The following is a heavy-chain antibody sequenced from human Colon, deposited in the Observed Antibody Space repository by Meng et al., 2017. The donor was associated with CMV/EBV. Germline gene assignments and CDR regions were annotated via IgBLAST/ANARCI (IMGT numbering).Heavy chain of an antibody. V-gene: IGHV3-43*01. D-gene: IGHD2-15*01. CDR1: GFIFDDYT. Sequence: GESLKISCAASGFIFDDYTLHWVRQAPGKGLEWVSLITWDGGTTYYADSVKGRFTMSRDNSRNSLYLQMNSLRPEDTGLYYCAKARYYYHYGMDVWGQGTTVTVSS. CDR2: ITWDGGTT. CDR3: AKARYYYHYGMDV. J-gene: IGHJ6*02.